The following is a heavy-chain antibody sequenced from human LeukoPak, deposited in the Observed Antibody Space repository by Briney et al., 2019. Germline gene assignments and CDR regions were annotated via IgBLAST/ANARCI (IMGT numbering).Heavy chain of an antibody. V-gene: IGHV6-1*01. J-gene: IGHJ3*02. Sequence: SATLSLTRALSRDSVSSNSAASNSIRQSPPGGLEWLGRTYYRSRWYNDYAVSVKNRIIINADTSKKQFSLMLNAVTPDDTAVYYCAGHTTSSHDTFDIWGQGNMVPLSS. D-gene: IGHD2-2*01. CDR3: AGHTTSSHDTFDI. CDR2: TYYRSRWYN. CDR1: RDSVSSNSAA.